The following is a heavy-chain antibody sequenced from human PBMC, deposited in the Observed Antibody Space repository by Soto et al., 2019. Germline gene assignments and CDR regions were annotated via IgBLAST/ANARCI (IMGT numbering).Heavy chain of an antibody. CDR2: ISSSGSTI. Sequence: GGSLRLSCAASGFTFSDYYMSWIRQAPGKGLEWVSYISSSGSTIYYADSVKGRFTISRDNAKNSLYLQMNSLRAEDTAVYYCAREASSPVGDFWSGYSWGYFDYWGQGTLVTVSS. J-gene: IGHJ4*02. CDR1: GFTFSDYY. CDR3: AREASSPVGDFWSGYSWGYFDY. D-gene: IGHD3-3*01. V-gene: IGHV3-11*01.